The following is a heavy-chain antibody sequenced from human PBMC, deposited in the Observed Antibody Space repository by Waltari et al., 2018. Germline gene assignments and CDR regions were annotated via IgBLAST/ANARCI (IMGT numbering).Heavy chain of an antibody. CDR2: IFYSGST. V-gene: IGHV4-30-4*08. D-gene: IGHD5-18*01. CDR3: ARDVGYGEFLYYMDV. CDR1: GGPITSPDYH. J-gene: IGHJ6*03. Sequence: QVQLQESGPGLVKPSQTLSLTCTVSGGPITSPDYHWSWIRQPPGKGLEWLGHIFYSGSTNYNPSLKSRITMSIDRPKNQFSLRLRSVTAADTAVYYCARDVGYGEFLYYMDVWGKGTTVTVSS.